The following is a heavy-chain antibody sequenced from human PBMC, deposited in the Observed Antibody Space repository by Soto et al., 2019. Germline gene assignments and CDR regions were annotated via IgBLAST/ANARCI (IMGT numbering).Heavy chain of an antibody. CDR2: ISSSSSSTL. CDR3: ARGVSGSYFWYFDL. D-gene: IGHD1-26*01. J-gene: IGHJ2*01. CDR1: GFTFSRYE. V-gene: IGHV3-48*03. Sequence: GGSLRLSCADSGFTFSRYEMNWVRQAPGKGVEWVSYISSSSSSTLYYADSVKGRFTISRDNAKNSLYLQMNSLRAEDTAVYYCARGVSGSYFWYFDLWGRGTLVTVSS.